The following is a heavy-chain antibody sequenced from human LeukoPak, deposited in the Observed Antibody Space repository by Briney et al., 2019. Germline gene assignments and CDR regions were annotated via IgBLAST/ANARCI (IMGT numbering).Heavy chain of an antibody. J-gene: IGHJ4*02. Sequence: PGGSLRLSCAASGFTFDTYAMSWVRQAPGRGLEWVSAISCSGSSTYYADSVKGRFTISRDNSKSTMYLQMNSLRAEDTAVYYCAKTLIYSGRLDYWGQGTLVTVSS. CDR3: AKTLIYSGRLDY. CDR2: ISCSGSST. CDR1: GFTFDTYA. D-gene: IGHD3-10*01. V-gene: IGHV3-23*01.